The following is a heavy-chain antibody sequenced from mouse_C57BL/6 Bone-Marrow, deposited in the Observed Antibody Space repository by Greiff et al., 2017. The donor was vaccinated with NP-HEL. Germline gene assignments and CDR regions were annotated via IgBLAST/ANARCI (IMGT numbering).Heavy chain of an antibody. J-gene: IGHJ2*01. D-gene: IGHD1-1*01. V-gene: IGHV1-82*01. Sequence: VQLQQSGPELVKPGASVKISCKASGYAFSSSWMNWVKQRPGTGLEWIGRIYPGDGDTNYNGKFKGKATLTADKSSSTAYMQLSSLTSEDSAVSFCARSHYGSSYVGYYFDYWGQGTTLTVSS. CDR1: GYAFSSSW. CDR3: ARSHYGSSYVGYYFDY. CDR2: IYPGDGDT.